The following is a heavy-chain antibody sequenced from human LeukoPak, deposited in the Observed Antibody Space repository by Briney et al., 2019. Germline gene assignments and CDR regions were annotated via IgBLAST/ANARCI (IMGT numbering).Heavy chain of an antibody. V-gene: IGHV3-30*18. D-gene: IGHD6-19*01. CDR1: GFTFSSYG. Sequence: GGSLRLSCAASGFTFSSYGMHWVRQAPGKGLEWVAGITYDGSNKYSVDSVKGRFTISRDNSKNTLYLQMNSLRAEDTAVYYCANGVAVAGTPPFDYWGRGTLVTVSS. CDR3: ANGVAVAGTPPFDY. J-gene: IGHJ4*02. CDR2: ITYDGSNK.